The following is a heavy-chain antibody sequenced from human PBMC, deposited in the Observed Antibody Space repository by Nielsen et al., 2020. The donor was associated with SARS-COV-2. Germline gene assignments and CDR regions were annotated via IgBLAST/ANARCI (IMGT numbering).Heavy chain of an antibody. CDR1: GSIFSSSW. Sequence: GESLKISCAASGSIFSSSWMVWVLQAPGKGLEWVANINQDGSVLNYVDPVKGRFTISRDNARKSLYLQMHSLRAEDTAVYYCARDAAYSRFDYWGQGTLVTVSS. D-gene: IGHD4-11*01. J-gene: IGHJ4*02. V-gene: IGHV3-7*05. CDR2: INQDGSVL. CDR3: ARDAAYSRFDY.